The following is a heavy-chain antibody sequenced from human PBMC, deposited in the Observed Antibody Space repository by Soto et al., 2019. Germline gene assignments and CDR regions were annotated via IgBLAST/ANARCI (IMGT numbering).Heavy chain of an antibody. CDR2: ISGSGDST. J-gene: IGHJ3*01. D-gene: IGHD3-22*01. V-gene: IGHV3-23*01. Sequence: GGSLRLSCAASGLTFSSYAMTWVRQAPGKGLEWVSGISGSGDSTYYADSVKGRFTISRDNSKNTLYLQMNSLRAEDTAVYYFAKEAYYDNSSVFDFWGQGTMVTVSS. CDR1: GLTFSSYA. CDR3: AKEAYYDNSSVFDF.